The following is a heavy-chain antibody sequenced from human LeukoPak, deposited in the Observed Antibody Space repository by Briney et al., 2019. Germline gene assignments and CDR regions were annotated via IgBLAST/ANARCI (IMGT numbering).Heavy chain of an antibody. CDR2: IYYSGST. Sequence: SETLSLTCIVSGYFITSGYYWGWIRQPPGKGLEWIGSIYYSGSTYYNPSLKSRVTISVDTSKNQFSLKLSSVTAADTAVYYCARSNIVVVVAATDGAFDIWGQGTMVTVSS. J-gene: IGHJ3*02. CDR3: ARSNIVVVVAATDGAFDI. CDR1: GYFITSGYY. V-gene: IGHV4-38-2*02. D-gene: IGHD2-15*01.